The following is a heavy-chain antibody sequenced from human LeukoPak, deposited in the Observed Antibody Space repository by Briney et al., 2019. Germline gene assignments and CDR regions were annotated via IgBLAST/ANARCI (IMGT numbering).Heavy chain of an antibody. V-gene: IGHV3-23*01. J-gene: IGHJ4*02. Sequence: GGSLRLSCAASGFTFSSYAMSWVRQAPGKGLEWVSAISGSGGSTYYSDSVKGRFTISRDNSKNTLYLQMNSLRAEDTAVYYCARRAGAYSHPYDYWGQGTPVTVSS. CDR1: GFTFSSYA. CDR2: ISGSGGST. D-gene: IGHD4/OR15-4a*01. CDR3: ARRAGAYSHPYDY.